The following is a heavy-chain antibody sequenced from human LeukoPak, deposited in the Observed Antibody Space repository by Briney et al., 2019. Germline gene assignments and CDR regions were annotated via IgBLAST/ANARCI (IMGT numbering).Heavy chain of an antibody. CDR3: ARDQGWAYYGSGSYFYFDY. CDR1: AFTVSSYS. V-gene: IGHV3-21*01. J-gene: IGHJ4*02. CDR2: ISSSSSYI. D-gene: IGHD3-10*01. Sequence: PGESLRLSCAASAFTVSSYSMNWVRQAPGKGLEWDSSISSSSSYIYYADSVKGRFTISRDNAKNSLYLQMNSLRAEDTAVYYCARDQGWAYYGSGSYFYFDYWGQGTLVTVSS.